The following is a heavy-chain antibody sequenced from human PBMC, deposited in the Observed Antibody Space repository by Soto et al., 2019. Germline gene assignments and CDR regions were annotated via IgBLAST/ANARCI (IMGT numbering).Heavy chain of an antibody. V-gene: IGHV4-38-2*02. Sequence: SETLSLTCSVSGYSINRGYYWGWIRQAPGKGLEWIGSIYHRGATYYTPSFKTRATISLDTSKNQFTLRLTSVTAADTAVYFSARSEYDSIGHDEEHWCQGTLVTVSS. D-gene: IGHD3-22*01. CDR1: GYSINRGYY. J-gene: IGHJ4*02. CDR3: ARSEYDSIGHDEEH. CDR2: IYHRGAT.